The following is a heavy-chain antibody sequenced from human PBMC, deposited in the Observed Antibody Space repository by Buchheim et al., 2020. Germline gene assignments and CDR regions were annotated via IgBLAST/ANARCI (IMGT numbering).Heavy chain of an antibody. CDR3: ARSSQAPIFDY. CDR2: ISYDGSNK. J-gene: IGHJ4*02. CDR1: GFTFSSYA. D-gene: IGHD6-6*01. Sequence: QVQLVESGGGVVQPGRSLRLSCAASGFTFSSYAMHWVRQAPGKGLEWVAVISYDGSNKYYADSVKGRFTISRDNSKTTLYLQMNSLRAEDTAVYYCARSSQAPIFDYWGQGTL. V-gene: IGHV3-30-3*01.